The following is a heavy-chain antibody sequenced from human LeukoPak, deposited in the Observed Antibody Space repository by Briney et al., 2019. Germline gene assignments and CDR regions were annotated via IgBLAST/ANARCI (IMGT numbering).Heavy chain of an antibody. Sequence: GGSLRLSCAASGFTFSSYWMHWVRQAPGKGLVWVSRINSDGSSTSYADSVKGRFTISRDNAKNTLYLQMNSLRAEDTAVYFCARVPYCGGDCYSAFDAFDIWGQGTMVTVSS. V-gene: IGHV3-74*01. D-gene: IGHD2-21*02. J-gene: IGHJ3*02. CDR2: INSDGSST. CDR1: GFTFSSYW. CDR3: ARVPYCGGDCYSAFDAFDI.